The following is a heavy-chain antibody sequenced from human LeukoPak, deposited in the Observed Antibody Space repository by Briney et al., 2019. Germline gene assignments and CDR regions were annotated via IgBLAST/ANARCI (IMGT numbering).Heavy chain of an antibody. CDR2: IWYDGSNK. CDR3: AATKTFDY. Sequence: AGGSLRLSCAASGFTFSSYGMHWVRQAPGKGLEWVAVIWYDGSNKYYADSAKGRFTISRDNSKNTVHLQMNSLRVEDTAVYYCAATKTFDYWGQGTLVTVSS. J-gene: IGHJ4*02. V-gene: IGHV3-30*02. D-gene: IGHD1-26*01. CDR1: GFTFSSYG.